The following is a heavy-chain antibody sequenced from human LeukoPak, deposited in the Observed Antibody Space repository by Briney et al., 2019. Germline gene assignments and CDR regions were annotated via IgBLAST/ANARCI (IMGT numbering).Heavy chain of an antibody. Sequence: GGSLRLSCAASGFTFSSYSMNWVRQAPGKGLEWVSVIYSGGSTYYADSVKGRFTISRDNSKNTLYLQMNSLRAEDTAVYYCARAGEWELPFDYWGQGTLVTVSS. J-gene: IGHJ4*02. CDR1: GFTFSSYS. CDR2: IYSGGST. V-gene: IGHV3-66*01. D-gene: IGHD1-26*01. CDR3: ARAGEWELPFDY.